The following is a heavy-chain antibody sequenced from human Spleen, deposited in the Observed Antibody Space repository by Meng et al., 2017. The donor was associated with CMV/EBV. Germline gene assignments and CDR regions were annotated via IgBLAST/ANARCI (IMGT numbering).Heavy chain of an antibody. CDR1: GYSFTNNN. CDR3: ARDLTYGTGDYLDY. CDR2: INPSTTTT. J-gene: IGHJ4*02. V-gene: IGHV1-46*04. Sequence: KTCGYSFTNNNIHWVRQAPGQGLEWMGMINPSTTTTTYAQRLQGRVAMTRDTSTSTVYMDLSSLRSDDTAVYYCARDLTYGTGDYLDYWGQGTLVTVSS. D-gene: IGHD3-16*01.